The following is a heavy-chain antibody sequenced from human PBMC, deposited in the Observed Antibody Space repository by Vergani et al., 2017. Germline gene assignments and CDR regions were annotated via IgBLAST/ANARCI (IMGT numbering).Heavy chain of an antibody. CDR2: IIPIFGIA. V-gene: IGHV1-69*17. D-gene: IGHD6-19*01. J-gene: IGHJ4*02. CDR3: AREVWAAVAGTFYYFDY. Sequence: QVQLVQSGAEVKKPGSSVKVSCKASGGTFSSYAISWVRQAPGQGLEWMGGIIPIFGIANYAQKFQGRVTITADKSTITAYMELSSLRSEDTAVYYCAREVWAAVAGTFYYFDYWGQGTLVTVSS. CDR1: GGTFSSYA.